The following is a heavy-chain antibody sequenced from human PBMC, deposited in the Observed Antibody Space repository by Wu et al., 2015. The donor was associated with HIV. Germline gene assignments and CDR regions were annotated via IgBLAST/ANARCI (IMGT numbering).Heavy chain of an antibody. Sequence: QVQLVQSGAEVKKPGASVKVSCKASGYSFISYGISWVRQAPGQGLEWMGWISGYSGETNYAQKVQGRVTMTTDPLTGTAYMELRSPRSDDTAVYYCGRDSYYDSRGSPLDYWGQGTLVTVSS. CDR3: GRDSYYDSRGSPLDY. D-gene: IGHD3-22*01. J-gene: IGHJ4*02. CDR1: GYSFISYG. V-gene: IGHV1-18*01. CDR2: ISGYSGET.